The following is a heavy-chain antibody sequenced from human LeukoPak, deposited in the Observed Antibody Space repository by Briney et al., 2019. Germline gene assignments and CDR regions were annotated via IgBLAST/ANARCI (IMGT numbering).Heavy chain of an antibody. CDR3: AKESYDILTGYFDY. CDR2: IRYDGSNK. V-gene: IGHV3-33*06. CDR1: GFTFSSYG. Sequence: GGSVRLSCAASGFTFSSYGMHWVRQAPGKGLEWVAVIRYDGSNKYYADSVKGRFTISRDNSKNTLYLQMNSLRAEDTAVYYCAKESYDILTGYFDYWGQGTLVTVSS. J-gene: IGHJ4*02. D-gene: IGHD3-9*01.